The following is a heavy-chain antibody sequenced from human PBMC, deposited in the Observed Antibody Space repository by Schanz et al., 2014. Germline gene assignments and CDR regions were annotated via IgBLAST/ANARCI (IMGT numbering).Heavy chain of an antibody. J-gene: IGHJ4*02. CDR1: GFTVSINY. V-gene: IGHV3-30*18. Sequence: VQLVESGGGLVQPGGSLRLSCAASGFTVSINYMSWIRQAPGKGLEWVAVISYDGRSKDYADSVKGRFTISRDNSKNTLYLQMNSLRTEDTAVYYCAKAPYADYGYFHYWGQGTLVPVSS. CDR3: AKAPYADYGYFHY. CDR2: ISYDGRSK. D-gene: IGHD4-17*01.